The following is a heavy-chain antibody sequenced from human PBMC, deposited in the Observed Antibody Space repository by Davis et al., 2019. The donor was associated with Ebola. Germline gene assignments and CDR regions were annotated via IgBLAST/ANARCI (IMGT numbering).Heavy chain of an antibody. Sequence: ASVKVSCKASGYTFTCYAMNWVRQAPRHGLEWMGWINTHTGNPTYAQAFTGRFVFSLDTSASTAYLEISSLKAEDTGVYYCARGYSFSWYICDSWGQGTLVTVSS. CDR3: ARGYSFSWYICDS. D-gene: IGHD1-1*01. J-gene: IGHJ4*02. CDR1: GYTFTCYA. V-gene: IGHV7-4-1*02. CDR2: INTHTGNP.